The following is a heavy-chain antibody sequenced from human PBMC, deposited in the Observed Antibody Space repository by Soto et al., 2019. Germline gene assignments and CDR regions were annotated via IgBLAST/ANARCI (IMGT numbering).Heavy chain of an antibody. Sequence: XSVKVSCTASGYTFTGYYISWVRQAPGQGLEWMGWINPNSGGTNFAQNFQGRVTLTRDKSISTAYMDLSRLISDDTAVYYCARLWVGASAAGMDVWGQGNTVTVS. D-gene: IGHD1-26*01. CDR1: GYTFTGYY. CDR2: INPNSGGT. CDR3: ARLWVGASAAGMDV. J-gene: IGHJ6*02. V-gene: IGHV1-2*02.